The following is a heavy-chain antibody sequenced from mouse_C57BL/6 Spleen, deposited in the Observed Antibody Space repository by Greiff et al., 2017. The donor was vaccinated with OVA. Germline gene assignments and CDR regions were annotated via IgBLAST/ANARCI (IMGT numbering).Heavy chain of an antibody. J-gene: IGHJ3*01. D-gene: IGHD2-3*01. CDR2: INPSNGGT. CDR1: GYTFTSYW. V-gene: IGHV1-53*01. CDR3: ARYAGYYPAWFAY. Sequence: QVQPQQPGTELVKPGASVKLSCKASGYTFTSYWMHWVKQRPGQGLEWIGNINPSNGGTNYNEKFKSKATLTVDKSSSTAYMQLSSLTSEDSAVYYCARYAGYYPAWFAYWGQGTLVTVSA.